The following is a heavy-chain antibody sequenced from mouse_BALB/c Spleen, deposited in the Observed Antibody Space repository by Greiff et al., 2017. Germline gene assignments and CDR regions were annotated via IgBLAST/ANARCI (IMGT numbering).Heavy chain of an antibody. J-gene: IGHJ3*01. CDR2: IDPETGGT. CDR3: NYGFAY. V-gene: IGHV1-15*01. D-gene: IGHD1-1*02. CDR1: GYTFTDYE. Sequence: VKLVESGAELVRPGASVTLSCKASGYTFTDYEMHWVKQTPVHGLEWIGAIDPETGGTAYNQKFKGKATLTADKSSSTAYMELRSLTSEDSAVYYCNYGFAYWGQGTLVTVSA.